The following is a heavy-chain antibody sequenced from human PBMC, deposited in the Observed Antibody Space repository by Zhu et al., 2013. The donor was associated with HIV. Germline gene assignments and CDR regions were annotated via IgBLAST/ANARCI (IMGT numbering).Heavy chain of an antibody. D-gene: IGHD4-4*01. CDR1: GYTFTSYY. Sequence: QVQLVQSGAEVKKPGASVKVSCKASGYTFTSYYMHWVRQAPGQGLEWMGIINPSGGSTSYAQKFQGRVTMTRDTSTSTVYMELSSLRSEDTAVYYCASRTTVTTRYYYMDVWGQRDHGHRLL. V-gene: IGHV1-46*01. CDR3: ASRTTVTTRYYYMDV. J-gene: IGHJ6*03. CDR2: INPSGGST.